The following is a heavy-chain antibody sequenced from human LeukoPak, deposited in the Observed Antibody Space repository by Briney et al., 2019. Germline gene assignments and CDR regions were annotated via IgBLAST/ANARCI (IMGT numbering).Heavy chain of an antibody. Sequence: TSDTLSLTCTVSGGSISSYYWSWIRQPPGKGLEWIGYIYYSGSTNYNPSLKSRVTISVDTSKNQFSLKLSSVTAADTAVYYCARDCGYSYAPWAFDIWGQGTMVTVSS. V-gene: IGHV4-59*01. CDR2: IYYSGST. CDR1: GGSISSYY. J-gene: IGHJ3*02. D-gene: IGHD5-18*01. CDR3: ARDCGYSYAPWAFDI.